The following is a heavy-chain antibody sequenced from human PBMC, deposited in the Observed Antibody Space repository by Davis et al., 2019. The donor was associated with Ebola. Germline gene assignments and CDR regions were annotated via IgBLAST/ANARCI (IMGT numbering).Heavy chain of an antibody. Sequence: ASVKVSCKASGYTFNTHAVHWVRQAPGQSLEWMGWINADNGDRFYSQRFRDRLTISRDTSASTVYMDLTGLTSEDTAVYYCARDQLRGLVLFYYFDYWGQGTLVTVSS. CDR2: INADNGDR. J-gene: IGHJ4*02. CDR1: GYTFNTHA. V-gene: IGHV1-3*01. CDR3: ARDQLRGLVLFYYFDY. D-gene: IGHD3-10*01.